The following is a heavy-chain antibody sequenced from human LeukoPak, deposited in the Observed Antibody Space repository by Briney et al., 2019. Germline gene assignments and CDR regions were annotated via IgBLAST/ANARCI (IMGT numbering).Heavy chain of an antibody. Sequence: SETLSLTCTVSGGSISSGYYYWSWIRQPAGKGLEWIGRIYTSGSTNYNPSLKSRVTISVDTSKNQFSLKLISVTAADTAVYYCVRIGRDWGQGTLVTVSS. CDR1: GGSISSGYYY. V-gene: IGHV4-61*02. CDR3: VRIGRD. CDR2: IYTSGST. J-gene: IGHJ4*02.